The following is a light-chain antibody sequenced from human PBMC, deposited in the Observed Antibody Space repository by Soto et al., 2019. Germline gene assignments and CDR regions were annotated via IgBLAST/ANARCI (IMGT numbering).Light chain of an antibody. V-gene: IGKV3-15*01. J-gene: IGKJ2*01. CDR3: QQYHNWTPQYA. Sequence: EIVMTQSPASLSVSPGDGATLSCRASQSVASNVAWYQQKPGQGPRLLIHGASTRAAGVPARFSGSGSGTDFTFTISSLQSEDFAVYYCQQYHNWTPQYALGQGKKLQIK. CDR2: GAS. CDR1: QSVASN.